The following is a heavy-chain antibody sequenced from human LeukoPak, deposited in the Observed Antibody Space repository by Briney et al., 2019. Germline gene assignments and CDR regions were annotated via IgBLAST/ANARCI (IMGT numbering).Heavy chain of an antibody. Sequence: GGSLRLSCAASGFPVSSNCMTWVRQAPGKGLEWVSLIYGNGSTYYADSVKGRFTISRDNSKNTLYLQMNSLRADDTAVYYCARERIYYGSGRDLTDARLYYYYGMDVWGRGTTVTVSS. CDR3: ARERIYYGSGRDLTDARLYYYYGMDV. CDR2: IYGNGST. CDR1: GFPVSSNC. V-gene: IGHV3-53*01. J-gene: IGHJ6*02. D-gene: IGHD3-10*01.